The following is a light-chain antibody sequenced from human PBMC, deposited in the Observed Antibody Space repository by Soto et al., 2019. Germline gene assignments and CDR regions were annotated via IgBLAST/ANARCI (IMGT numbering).Light chain of an antibody. V-gene: IGLV2-14*01. CDR2: EVT. Sequence: QSALTQPASVSGSPGQSITISCTGTSSDVGGYNYVSWYQQHPGKAPKLMIYEVTNRPSGVSTRFSGSTSGNTASLTISGFQAEDEADYYCSSYTNSSTVVFGGGTKLTVL. J-gene: IGLJ2*01. CDR3: SSYTNSSTVV. CDR1: SSDVGGYNY.